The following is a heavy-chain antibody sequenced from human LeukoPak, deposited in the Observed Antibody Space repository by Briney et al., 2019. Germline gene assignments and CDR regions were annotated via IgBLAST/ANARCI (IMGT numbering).Heavy chain of an antibody. Sequence: ASVKVSCKASGYTFTSYGISWVRQAPGQGLEWMGWTSAYNGNTNYAQKLQGRVTMTTDTSTSTAYMELRSLRSDDTAVYYCARTDGYSYGYGPSISPFDYWGQGTLVTVSS. CDR1: GYTFTSYG. CDR2: TSAYNGNT. J-gene: IGHJ4*02. V-gene: IGHV1-18*01. D-gene: IGHD5-18*01. CDR3: ARTDGYSYGYGPSISPFDY.